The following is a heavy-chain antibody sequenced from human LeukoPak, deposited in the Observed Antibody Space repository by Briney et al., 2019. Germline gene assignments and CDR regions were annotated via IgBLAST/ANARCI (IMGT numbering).Heavy chain of an antibody. Sequence: GGSLRLSCAASGFTFNIYWMSWVRQAPGKGLEWVANIKTDGSEKRYVDSVKGRFTISRDNAKNSLYLQMNSLRAEDTAVYYCARDRLLFRDYYGMDVWGQGTTVTVSS. D-gene: IGHD2-21*01. CDR2: IKTDGSEK. J-gene: IGHJ6*02. CDR3: ARDRLLFRDYYGMDV. V-gene: IGHV3-7*01. CDR1: GFTFNIYW.